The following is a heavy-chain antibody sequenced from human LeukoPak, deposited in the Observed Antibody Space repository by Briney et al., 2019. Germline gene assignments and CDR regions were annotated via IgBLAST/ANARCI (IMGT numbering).Heavy chain of an antibody. Sequence: GGSLRLSCAASGFTFSSYAVSWVRQGPGKGLEWVSGISGSGGSTYYADSVKGRFTISRDNSKNTLYLQMNSLRAEDTAVYYCAKSRGQTQGNYYMDVWGKGTTVTVSS. J-gene: IGHJ6*03. CDR2: ISGSGGST. V-gene: IGHV3-23*01. CDR1: GFTFSSYA. CDR3: AKSRGQTQGNYYMDV.